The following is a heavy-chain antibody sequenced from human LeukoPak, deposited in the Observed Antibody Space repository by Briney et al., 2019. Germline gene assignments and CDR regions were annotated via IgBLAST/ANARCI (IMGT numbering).Heavy chain of an antibody. Sequence: GASVKVSCKASGYTFSSYFMHWVRQAPGQGLEWMGIINPTSGSTTYAQKFQGRVTMTRDTSTSTVYMELSSLRSDDTAVYYCARTAARCFDYWGQGTLVTVSS. CDR1: GYTFSSYF. V-gene: IGHV1-46*01. J-gene: IGHJ4*02. D-gene: IGHD6-6*01. CDR3: ARTAARCFDY. CDR2: INPTSGST.